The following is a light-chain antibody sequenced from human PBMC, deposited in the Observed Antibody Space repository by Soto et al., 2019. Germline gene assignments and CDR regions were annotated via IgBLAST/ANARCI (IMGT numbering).Light chain of an antibody. V-gene: IGKV3-20*01. J-gene: IGKJ1*01. CDR3: QQYGSSPT. CDR1: QSVSSNY. Sequence: EIVLTQSPGTLSLSPGERATLSCRSSQSVSSNYLAWYQQIPDQAPRLVIYDVSGRATGGPARFSGSGSGTDFTLTISRLEPEDFAVYYCQQYGSSPTFGQGTKVEIK. CDR2: DVS.